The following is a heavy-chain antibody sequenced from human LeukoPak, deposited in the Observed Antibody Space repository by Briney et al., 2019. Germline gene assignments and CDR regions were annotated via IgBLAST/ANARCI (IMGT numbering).Heavy chain of an antibody. CDR2: ISGSGDST. D-gene: IGHD6-19*01. Sequence: GGSLRLSCGASGFTFSYYAMTWVRQAPGKGLEWVSTISGSGDSTYYADSVKGRLTISRDNSKNTLYLQMNSLRAEDTAVYYCARAAAETGAFRDNWFDPWGQGTLVTVSS. CDR3: ARAAAETGAFRDNWFDP. CDR1: GFTFSYYA. J-gene: IGHJ5*02. V-gene: IGHV3-23*01.